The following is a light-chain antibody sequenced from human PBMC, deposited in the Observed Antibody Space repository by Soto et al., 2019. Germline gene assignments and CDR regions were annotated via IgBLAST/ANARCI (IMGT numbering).Light chain of an antibody. CDR3: LQNHNYPRT. Sequence: DIQMTQSPSSLSASVGDRVTITCRASQSISSYLNWYQHKPGKAPKLLIHGASSLQSGVPSRFSGSGSGTDFTLTIISLQPDDSATYYCLQNHNYPRTFGQGTKVDIK. V-gene: IGKV1-39*01. J-gene: IGKJ1*01. CDR1: QSISSY. CDR2: GAS.